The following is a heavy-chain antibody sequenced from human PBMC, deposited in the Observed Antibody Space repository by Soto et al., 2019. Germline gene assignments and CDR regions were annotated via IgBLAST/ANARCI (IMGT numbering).Heavy chain of an antibody. D-gene: IGHD3-10*01. V-gene: IGHV3-30-3*01. CDR1: GFTFSSYA. Sequence: LRLSCAASGFTFSSYAMHWVRQAPGKGLEWVAVISYDGSNKYYADSVKGRFTISRDNSKNTLYLQMNSLRAEDTAVYYCASTYHNYGSGSYFPPPLDYWGQGTLVTVSS. J-gene: IGHJ4*02. CDR2: ISYDGSNK. CDR3: ASTYHNYGSGSYFPPPLDY.